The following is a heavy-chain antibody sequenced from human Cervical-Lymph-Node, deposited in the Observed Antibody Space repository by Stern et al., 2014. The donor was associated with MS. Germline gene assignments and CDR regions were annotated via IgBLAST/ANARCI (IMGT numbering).Heavy chain of an antibody. Sequence: QVHLVQSGAELRKPGTSVKVSCEASGYTFTNYAIHWVRQAPGQRLELMGWIHAGKGNTKFSQNFQGRVTLSRDTSASIAYMELSSLTSEDTAVYYCVKGGTIFGDLDYWGQGTLVTVSS. J-gene: IGHJ4*02. CDR1: GYTFTNYA. D-gene: IGHD3-3*01. CDR2: IHAGKGNT. CDR3: VKGGTIFGDLDY. V-gene: IGHV1-3*01.